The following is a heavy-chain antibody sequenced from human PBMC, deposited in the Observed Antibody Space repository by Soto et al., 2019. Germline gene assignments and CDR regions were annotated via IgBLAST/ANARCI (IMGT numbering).Heavy chain of an antibody. J-gene: IGHJ3*02. V-gene: IGHV1-18*01. CDR3: ARDLGDYYDREQNAFDI. CDR2: ISAYNGNT. Sequence: QVQLVQSGAEVKKPGASVQVSCKASGYTFTSYGISWVRQAPGQGLEWMGWISAYNGNTNSAQKLQGRVTMTTDTVTSTAYMELRSLRSDDTAVYYCARDLGDYYDREQNAFDIWGQGTMVTVSS. CDR1: GYTFTSYG. D-gene: IGHD3-22*01.